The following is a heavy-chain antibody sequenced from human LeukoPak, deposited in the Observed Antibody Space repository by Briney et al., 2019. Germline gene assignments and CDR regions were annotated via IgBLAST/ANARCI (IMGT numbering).Heavy chain of an antibody. D-gene: IGHD3-22*01. CDR3: ARGYYDSSDFEYFQH. Sequence: GASVKVSCKASGYTFTGYYIHWVRQAPGQGLEWMAWINPNSGDTNFAQKFQGRVTMTRDTSIGTVYMELSRLRSDDTAVFFCARGYYDSSDFEYFQHWGQGTLVTVSS. V-gene: IGHV1-2*02. J-gene: IGHJ1*01. CDR2: INPNSGDT. CDR1: GYTFTGYY.